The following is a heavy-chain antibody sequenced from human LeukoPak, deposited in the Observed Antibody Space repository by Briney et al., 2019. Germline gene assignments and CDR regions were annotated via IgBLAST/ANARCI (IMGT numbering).Heavy chain of an antibody. Sequence: GGSLRLSCAASGFTFSSYWMHWVRQAPGKGLVWVSRIKSDGSTNYADSVKGRFIISRDNTKNTVSLQMNSLRAEDTGVYYCARAPSEIGGYYPEYFRHWGQGTLVTVSS. CDR1: GFTFSSYW. CDR2: IKSDGST. J-gene: IGHJ1*01. V-gene: IGHV3-74*01. CDR3: ARAPSEIGGYYPEYFRH. D-gene: IGHD3-22*01.